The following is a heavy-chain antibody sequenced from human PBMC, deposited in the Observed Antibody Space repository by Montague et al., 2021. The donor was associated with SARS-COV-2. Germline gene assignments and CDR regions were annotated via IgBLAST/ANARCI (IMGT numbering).Heavy chain of an antibody. CDR1: GFSLSTIGVG. J-gene: IGHJ5*01. V-gene: IGHV2-5*02. Sequence: PALVKPTQTLTLTCTFSGFSLSTIGVGVGWIRQPPGKALERLALIYWDDDKRYSPFLKSRLTITKDTSKDQVVLTMTNMDPVDTATYFCAHSAGVGWLPRSGFDSWGQGTLVTVSS. CDR3: AHSAGVGWLPRSGFDS. CDR2: IYWDDDK. D-gene: IGHD3-9*01.